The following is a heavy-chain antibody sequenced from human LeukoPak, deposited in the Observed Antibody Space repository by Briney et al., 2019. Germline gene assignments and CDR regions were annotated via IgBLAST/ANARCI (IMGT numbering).Heavy chain of an antibody. D-gene: IGHD3-9*01. Sequence: PSETLSLTCTVSGGSISSYYWSWIRQPPGKGLEWIGYIYYSGSTNYNPSLKSRVTISVDTSKNQFSLKLSSVTAADTAVYYCARGNNDILTGYPDYWGQGTLVTVSS. J-gene: IGHJ4*02. CDR3: ARGNNDILTGYPDY. CDR1: GGSISSYY. CDR2: IYYSGST. V-gene: IGHV4-59*12.